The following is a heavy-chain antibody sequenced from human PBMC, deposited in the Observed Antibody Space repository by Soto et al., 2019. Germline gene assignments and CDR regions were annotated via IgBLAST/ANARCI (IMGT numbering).Heavy chain of an antibody. CDR3: ANLGEEVRGVYTFYDMDV. D-gene: IGHD3-10*01. CDR2: ISGSGGST. CDR1: GFNFRTYA. J-gene: IGHJ6*02. V-gene: IGHV3-23*01. Sequence: EMQLLESGGGLVQPGGSLRLSCAASGFNFRTYAMSWVRQAPGKGLEWVSVISGSGGSTDYADSVKGRFTISRDNSKNTLYLQMNSLRAEDTAVYYCANLGEEVRGVYTFYDMDVWGQGTTVTVSS.